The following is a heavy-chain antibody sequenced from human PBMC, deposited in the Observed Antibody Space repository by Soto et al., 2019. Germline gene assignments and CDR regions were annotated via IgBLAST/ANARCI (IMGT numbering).Heavy chain of an antibody. CDR1: GGSISSYY. V-gene: IGHV4-59*01. J-gene: IGHJ6*02. CDR3: ARDHYYYDSSGYYSYYSGMDV. D-gene: IGHD3-22*01. CDR2: IYYSGST. Sequence: PSETLSLTCTVSGGSISSYYWSWIRQPPGKGLEWIGYIYYSGSTNYNPSLKSRVTISVDTSKNQFSLKLSSVTAADTAVYYCARDHYYYDSSGYYSYYSGMDVWGQGTTVTVSS.